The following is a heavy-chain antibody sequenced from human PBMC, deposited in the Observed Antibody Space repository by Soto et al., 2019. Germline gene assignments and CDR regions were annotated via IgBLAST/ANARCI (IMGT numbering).Heavy chain of an antibody. CDR2: IYGGGNGP. J-gene: IGHJ4*02. CDR3: AKMEGMDPWAYSFGY. Sequence: EVQVLESGGGLVQPGGSLRLSCAATGFTFSDFAMSWVRQAPGKGLEWVSRIYGGGNGPHYADSVKGRVTISRDNSKNTLYLQMNSMRAEDTAVYYCAKMEGMDPWAYSFGYWCQGTLFTVSS. CDR1: GFTFSDFA. D-gene: IGHD2-2*03. V-gene: IGHV3-23*01.